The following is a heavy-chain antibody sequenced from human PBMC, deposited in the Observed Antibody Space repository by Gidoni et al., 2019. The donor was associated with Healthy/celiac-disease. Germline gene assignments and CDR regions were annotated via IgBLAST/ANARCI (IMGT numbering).Heavy chain of an antibody. CDR3: ARHGAARRYYGMDV. D-gene: IGHD6-6*01. Sequence: QLQLQDSCPGLVTPSETLSLTCTVSGCSISSSSYYWGWIRQPPGKGLEWIGSIYDSGSTYYNPSLKSRVTISVDTSKNQFSLKLSSVTAADTAVYYCARHGAARRYYGMDVWGQGTTVTVSS. CDR1: GCSISSSSYY. J-gene: IGHJ6*02. CDR2: IYDSGST. V-gene: IGHV4-39*01.